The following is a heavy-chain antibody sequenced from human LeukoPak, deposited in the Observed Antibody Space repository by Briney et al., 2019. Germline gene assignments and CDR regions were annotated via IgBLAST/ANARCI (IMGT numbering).Heavy chain of an antibody. CDR3: ARATHIAAAGRLPYYGMDV. V-gene: IGHV3-33*01. J-gene: IGHJ6*02. Sequence: GRSLRLSCAASGFTLSSYGMHWDRQAPGKGMEWVAVIWYDGRNKYYAGSVKARFTISRDNSKNTLCLQMTSLRAEDTAVYYCARATHIAAAGRLPYYGMDVWGQGATVTVSS. CDR1: GFTLSSYG. D-gene: IGHD6-13*01. CDR2: IWYDGRNK.